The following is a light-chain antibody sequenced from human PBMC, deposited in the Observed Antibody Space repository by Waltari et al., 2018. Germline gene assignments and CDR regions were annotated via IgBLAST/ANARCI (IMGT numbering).Light chain of an antibody. CDR2: QAS. CDR1: ENINKW. V-gene: IGKV1-5*01. Sequence: DIQMTQSPSTLPAAIGDRVPITCRASENINKWVAWYQQKPGKAPKVLIQQASTVERGVPSRFSGSGSGTEFTLVISSLQPDDFATYYCQQYNAYSRTFGQGTKVEIK. J-gene: IGKJ1*01. CDR3: QQYNAYSRT.